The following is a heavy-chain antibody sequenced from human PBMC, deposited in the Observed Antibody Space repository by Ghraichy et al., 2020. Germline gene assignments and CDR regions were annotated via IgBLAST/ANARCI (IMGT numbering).Heavy chain of an antibody. V-gene: IGHV3-74*01. CDR2: INSDGSST. CDR1: GFTFSSYW. D-gene: IGHD5-18*01. Sequence: GGSLRLSCAASGFTFSSYWMYWVRQAPGKGLVWVSRINSDGSSTSYADSVKGRFTISRDNAKNTLYLQMNSLRAEDTAVYYCAREVDTAMASLDYWGQGTLVTVSS. CDR3: AREVDTAMASLDY. J-gene: IGHJ4*02.